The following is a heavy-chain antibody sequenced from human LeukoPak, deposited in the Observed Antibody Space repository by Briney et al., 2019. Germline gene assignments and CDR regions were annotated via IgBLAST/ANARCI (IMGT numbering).Heavy chain of an antibody. V-gene: IGHV3-48*03. Sequence: GGSLRLSCAASGFTFGSYEMNWVRQAPGKGLEWVSYISSSGSTIYYADSVKGRFTISRDNAKNSLYLQMNSLRAEDTAVYYCARDHPSGYSYGYNVDWGQGTLVTVSS. D-gene: IGHD5-18*01. CDR3: ARDHPSGYSYGYNVD. J-gene: IGHJ4*02. CDR2: ISSSGSTI. CDR1: GFTFGSYE.